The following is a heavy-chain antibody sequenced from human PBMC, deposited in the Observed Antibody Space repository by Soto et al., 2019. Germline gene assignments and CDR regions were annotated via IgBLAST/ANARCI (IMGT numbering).Heavy chain of an antibody. Sequence: SETLSLTCTVAGGSISNYYWSWIRQAPGKRLEWVGYIYYTTNYNPSLKSRVTISADTSKNQISLKLTSVTAADTAVYYCARTSPVAGGFDYWGQGTLVTVSS. CDR3: ARTSPVAGGFDY. V-gene: IGHV4-59*01. CDR1: GGSISNYY. J-gene: IGHJ4*02. D-gene: IGHD6-19*01. CDR2: IYYTT.